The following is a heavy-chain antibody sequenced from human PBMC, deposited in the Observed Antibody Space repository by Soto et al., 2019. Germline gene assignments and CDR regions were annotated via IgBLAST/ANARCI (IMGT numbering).Heavy chain of an antibody. J-gene: IGHJ4*02. Sequence: EVQLVESGGGSVQPGRSLRLSCAASGFTFADYGMHWVRQVPGKGLEWVSGISWGSGSIGYADSVKGRFSISRDNAKNTLYLQMNSLRTEDTALYSCAKDKGSYSSYPIFDFWGQGTLVTVSS. D-gene: IGHD6-19*01. CDR2: ISWGSGSI. CDR3: AKDKGSYSSYPIFDF. V-gene: IGHV3-9*01. CDR1: GFTFADYG.